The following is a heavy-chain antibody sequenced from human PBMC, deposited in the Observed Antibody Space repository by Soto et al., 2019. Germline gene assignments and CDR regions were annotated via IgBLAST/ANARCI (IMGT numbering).Heavy chain of an antibody. Sequence: SETLSLTCIVSGGSISSYYWSWIRQPPGKRLEWIGFIYYSGSANYNPSLKSRVTISVDTSRNLFSLKLTSVTAADTAVYFCARDSSSTDSGFDSWGQGTLVTVSA. CDR1: GGSISSYY. D-gene: IGHD6-25*01. CDR3: ARDSSSTDSGFDS. J-gene: IGHJ4*02. CDR2: IYYSGSA. V-gene: IGHV4-59*01.